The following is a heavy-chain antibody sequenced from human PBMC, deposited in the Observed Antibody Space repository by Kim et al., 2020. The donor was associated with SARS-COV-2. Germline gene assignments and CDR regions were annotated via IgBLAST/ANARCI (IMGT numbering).Heavy chain of an antibody. V-gene: IGHV3-15*01. CDR3: TTEWRNYDFWSGYLPFDY. D-gene: IGHD3-3*01. Sequence: KGRFTISRDDSKNTLYLQMNSLKTEDTAVYYCTTEWRNYDFWSGYLPFDYWGQGTLVTVSS. J-gene: IGHJ4*02.